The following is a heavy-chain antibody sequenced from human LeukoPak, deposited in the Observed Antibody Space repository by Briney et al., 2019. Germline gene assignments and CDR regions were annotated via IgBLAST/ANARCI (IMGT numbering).Heavy chain of an antibody. CDR1: GFTFSSYE. D-gene: IGHD6-13*01. CDR2: ISSNGGTI. J-gene: IGHJ4*02. Sequence: AGGSLRLSCAASGFTFSSYEMNWVRQAPGKGLEWVSYISSNGGTIYYADSVKGRFTISRDNAKNSLYLQMNSLRAEDTAVYYCARSWGYWGQGTLVTVSS. CDR3: ARSWGY. V-gene: IGHV3-48*03.